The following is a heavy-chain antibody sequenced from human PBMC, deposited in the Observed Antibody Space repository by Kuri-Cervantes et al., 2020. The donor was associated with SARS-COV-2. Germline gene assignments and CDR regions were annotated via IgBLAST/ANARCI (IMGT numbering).Heavy chain of an antibody. CDR1: GHTFTSYG. J-gene: IGHJ4*02. D-gene: IGHD3-3*01. CDR3: ARDETTYYDFWSGYYASY. CDR2: ISAYNGNT. V-gene: IGHV1-18*01. Sequence: ASVKVSCKASGHTFTSYGISWVRQAPGQGLEWMGWISAYNGNTNYAQKLQGRVTMTTDTSTSTAYMELRSLRSDDTAVYYCARDETTYYDFWSGYYASYWGQGTLITVSS.